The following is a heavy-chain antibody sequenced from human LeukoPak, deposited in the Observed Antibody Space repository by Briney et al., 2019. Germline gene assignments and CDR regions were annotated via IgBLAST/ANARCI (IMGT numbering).Heavy chain of an antibody. CDR2: INPNSGGT. J-gene: IGHJ5*02. V-gene: IGHV1-2*02. D-gene: IGHD3-10*01. Sequence: ASVKVSCKASGYTFTGYYMHWVRQAPGQGLEWMGWINPNSGGTNYAQKFQGRVTMTRDTSTSTVYMELSSLRSEDTAVYYCARDEGSGRSNNWFDPWGQGTLVTVSS. CDR1: GYTFTGYY. CDR3: ARDEGSGRSNNWFDP.